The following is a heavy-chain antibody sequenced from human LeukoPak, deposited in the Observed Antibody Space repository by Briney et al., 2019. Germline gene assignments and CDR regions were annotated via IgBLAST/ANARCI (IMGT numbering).Heavy chain of an antibody. D-gene: IGHD3-16*01. Sequence: SQTLSLICTVSGGSISSSGYYWSWIRQHPGKGLEWIGYISYGGNTYYNPSLKSRVTISADTSKNQFSLKLSSMTGADAAVYYCARERSLYYFDHWGQGTLVTVSS. V-gene: IGHV4-31*03. CDR2: ISYGGNT. J-gene: IGHJ4*02. CDR3: ARERSLYYFDH. CDR1: GGSISSSGYY.